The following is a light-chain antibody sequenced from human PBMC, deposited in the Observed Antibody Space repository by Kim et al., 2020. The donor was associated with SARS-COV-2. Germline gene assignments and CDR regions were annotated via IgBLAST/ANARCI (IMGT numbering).Light chain of an antibody. CDR3: QQLNSYPLT. V-gene: IGKV1-9*01. CDR2: AAS. J-gene: IGKJ4*01. Sequence: ASVGGDITITCRASQGISSYLAWYQQKPGRAPKLLIYAASTLQSRVPSRFSGSGSGTDFTLTISSLQPEDFATYYCQQLNSYPLTFGGGTKVDIK. CDR1: QGISSY.